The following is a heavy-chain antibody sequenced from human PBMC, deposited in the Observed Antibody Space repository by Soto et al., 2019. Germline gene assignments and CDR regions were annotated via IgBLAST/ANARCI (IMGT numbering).Heavy chain of an antibody. CDR2: ISWNSGSI. D-gene: IGHD6-19*01. V-gene: IGHV3-9*01. CDR1: GFHFDDYA. CDR3: AKDISSGWYLGYFQH. J-gene: IGHJ1*01. Sequence: EVQLVESGGGLVQPGRSLRLSCAASGFHFDDYAMHWVRQAPGKGLEWVSGISWNSGSIGYADSVKGRFTISRDNAKNSLYLQMNSLRAEDTALYYCAKDISSGWYLGYFQHWGQGTLVTDSS.